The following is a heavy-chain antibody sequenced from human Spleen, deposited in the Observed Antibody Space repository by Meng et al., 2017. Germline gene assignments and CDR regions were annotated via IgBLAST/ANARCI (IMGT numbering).Heavy chain of an antibody. CDR2: IYPGDSDT. D-gene: IGHD3-22*01. Sequence: GESLKISCKGSGYSFTSYWIGWVRQMPGKGLEWMGIIYPGDSDTRYSPSFQGQVTISADKSISTAYLQWSSLKASDTAMYYCARLERDYDSSGSRDAFDIWGQGTMVTVSS. V-gene: IGHV5-51*01. J-gene: IGHJ3*02. CDR3: ARLERDYDSSGSRDAFDI. CDR1: GYSFTSYW.